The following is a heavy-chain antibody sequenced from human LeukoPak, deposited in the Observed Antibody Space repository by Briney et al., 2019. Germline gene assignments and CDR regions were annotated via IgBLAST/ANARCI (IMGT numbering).Heavy chain of an antibody. Sequence: ASVEVSCKASGYTFNDYGISWVRQAPGQGLEWMGWISTFNGNAKYAQNFQGRVTMTTDTSTSTAHMELKSLRSDDTAVYYCARGRYCSGGNCWAIYYYMDVWGKGTTVTVSS. D-gene: IGHD2-15*01. CDR2: ISTFNGNA. J-gene: IGHJ6*03. V-gene: IGHV1-18*01. CDR1: GYTFNDYG. CDR3: ARGRYCSGGNCWAIYYYMDV.